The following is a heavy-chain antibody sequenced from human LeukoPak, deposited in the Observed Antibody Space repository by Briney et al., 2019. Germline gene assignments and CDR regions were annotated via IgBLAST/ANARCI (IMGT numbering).Heavy chain of an antibody. D-gene: IGHD1-26*01. V-gene: IGHV3-23*01. CDR3: ARHYGIEGATIDY. Sequence: PGGSLRLSCAASGFTFSRSAMSWVRQAPGKGLEWVSGITGSGGFTYYADSVKGRFTISRENSKNTLSLQMNSLRAEDTAVYYCARHYGIEGATIDYWGQGTLVTVSS. CDR1: GFTFSRSA. J-gene: IGHJ4*02. CDR2: ITGSGGFT.